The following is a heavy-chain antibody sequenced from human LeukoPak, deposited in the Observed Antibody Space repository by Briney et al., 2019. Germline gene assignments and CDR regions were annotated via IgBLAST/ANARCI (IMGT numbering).Heavy chain of an antibody. J-gene: IGHJ4*02. CDR2: ISSSSNYI. D-gene: IGHD3-10*01. V-gene: IGHV3-21*01. CDR1: GFTFSSCT. CDR3: AREPYVSGSYYNY. Sequence: GGSLRLSCAASGFTFSSCTMNWVRQASGKGLEWVSSISSSSNYIYYADSVKGRFTISRDNAKNSLYLQMNSLRAEDTAVYYCAREPYVSGSYYNYWGQGTLVTVSS.